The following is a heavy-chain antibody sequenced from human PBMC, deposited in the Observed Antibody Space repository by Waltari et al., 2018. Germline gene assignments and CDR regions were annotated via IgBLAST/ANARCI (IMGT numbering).Heavy chain of an antibody. J-gene: IGHJ4*02. CDR2: INHSGST. D-gene: IGHD4-17*01. V-gene: IGHV4-34*01. CDR3: ARGLSRTTTFDY. CDR1: GGSFSGYY. Sequence: QVQLQQWGAGLLKPSETLSLTCAVYGGSFSGYYWSWIRQPPGKGLEWIGEINHSGSTNYNPSLKSRVTISVDTSKNQFSLKLSSVTAADTAVYYCARGLSRTTTFDYWGQGTLVTVSS.